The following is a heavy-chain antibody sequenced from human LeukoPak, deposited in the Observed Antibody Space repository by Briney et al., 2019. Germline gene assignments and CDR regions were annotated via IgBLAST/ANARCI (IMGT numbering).Heavy chain of an antibody. CDR3: VRDGGEWLPDY. D-gene: IGHD3-3*01. CDR2: KSYSGGT. V-gene: IGHV4-59*01. CDR1: GGSISSYS. Sequence: SETLSLTCTVSGGSISSYSWCWIRQPPGKGLEWIGYKSYSGGTNYNPSLKSRVTISVDTSKRQISLTLNSGTAAATAVYYCVRDGGEWLPDYWGQGILVAVSS. J-gene: IGHJ4*02.